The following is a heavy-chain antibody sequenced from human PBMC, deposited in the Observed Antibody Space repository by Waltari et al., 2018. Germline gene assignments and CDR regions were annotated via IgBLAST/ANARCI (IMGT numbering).Heavy chain of an antibody. CDR3: AREAPPGGDYGEEAFDI. V-gene: IGHV4-4*07. CDR1: GGSISSYY. D-gene: IGHD4-17*01. CDR2: IYTSGST. Sequence: QVQLQESVPGLVKPSETLSLTCTVSGGSISSYYWSWLRQPAGKGLEWIGRIYTSGSTNYNPSLKSRVTMSVDTSKNQFSLKLSSVTAADTAVYYCAREAPPGGDYGEEAFDIWGQGTMVTVSS. J-gene: IGHJ3*02.